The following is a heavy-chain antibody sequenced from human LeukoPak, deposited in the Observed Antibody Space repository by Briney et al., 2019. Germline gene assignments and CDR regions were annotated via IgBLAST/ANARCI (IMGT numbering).Heavy chain of an antibody. D-gene: IGHD6-13*01. V-gene: IGHV4-61*02. J-gene: IGHJ4*02. CDR3: ASGTAAGTRVDY. CDR2: IYTSGST. Sequence: SETLSLTCTVSGGSISSGSYYWSWIRQPAGKGLEWIGRIYTSGSTNYNPSLKSRVTISVDTSKNQFSLKLSSVTAADTAVYYCASGTAAGTRVDYWGQGTLVAVSS. CDR1: GGSISSGSYY.